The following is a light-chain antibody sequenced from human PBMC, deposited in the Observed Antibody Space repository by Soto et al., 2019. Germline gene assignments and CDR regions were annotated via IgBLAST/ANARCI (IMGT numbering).Light chain of an antibody. CDR1: QSVYNY. J-gene: IGKJ2*01. Sequence: EIVLTQSPATPSLSPGERATLSCRASQSVYNYLAWYQQKPGQAPRLLIYDASNRATGIPARFSGSGSGTDFTLTISSLEPEDFAVYYCQQRSNWPPMYTFGQGTKLEIK. CDR3: QQRSNWPPMYT. CDR2: DAS. V-gene: IGKV3-11*01.